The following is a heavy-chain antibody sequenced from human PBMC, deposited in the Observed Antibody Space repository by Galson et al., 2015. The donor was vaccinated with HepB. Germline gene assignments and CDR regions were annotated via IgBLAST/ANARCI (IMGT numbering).Heavy chain of an antibody. CDR2: IYWDDDK. Sequence: PALVKPTQTLTLTCTFSGFSLSTSGVAVSRIRQPPGKALEWLALIYWDDDKRYSPSLKSRLTLTKDTSKNQVVLTMTNMDPVDTATYYCAHSTTGTSDGDHWGQGILVTVSS. V-gene: IGHV2-5*02. CDR1: GFSLSTSGVA. D-gene: IGHD1-1*01. J-gene: IGHJ4*02. CDR3: AHSTTGTSDGDH.